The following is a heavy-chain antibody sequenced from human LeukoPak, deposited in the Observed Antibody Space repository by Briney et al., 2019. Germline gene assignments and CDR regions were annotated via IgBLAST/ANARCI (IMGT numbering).Heavy chain of an antibody. CDR3: ANLDGDYLDY. CDR1: CFTFSSYG. D-gene: IGHD4-17*01. CDR2: IRYDGSNK. V-gene: IGHV3-30*02. Sequence: GGSLRLSCAASCFTFSSYGMHWVRQAPGKGLEWVAFIRYDGSNKYYADSVKGRFTISRDNSKNTLYLQMNSRRAEDTAVYYCANLDGDYLDYWGQGTLVTVSS. J-gene: IGHJ4*02.